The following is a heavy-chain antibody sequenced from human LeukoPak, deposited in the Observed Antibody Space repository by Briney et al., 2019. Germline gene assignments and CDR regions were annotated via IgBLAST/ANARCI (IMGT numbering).Heavy chain of an antibody. CDR2: IIGSSGDT. CDR1: GFSLTNFA. Sequence: PGGSLRLSCAASGFSLTNFAISWVRQAPGKGLEWVSLIIGSSGDTFYADSVKGRFTISRDNSKTRLYLQMNSLRAEDTALYYCSKGAYDYIEMGYFNYWGQGTLVTVSS. J-gene: IGHJ4*02. V-gene: IGHV3-23*01. D-gene: IGHD5-12*01. CDR3: SKGAYDYIEMGYFNY.